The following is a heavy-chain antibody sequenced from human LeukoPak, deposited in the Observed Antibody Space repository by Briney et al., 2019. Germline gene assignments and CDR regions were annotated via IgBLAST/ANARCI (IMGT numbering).Heavy chain of an antibody. V-gene: IGHV1-18*01. D-gene: IGHD3-22*01. CDR3: ASSSSDYDSSGPLAY. Sequence: ASVKVSCKASGYTFTSYGISWVRQAPGQGLEWMGWISAYNGNTNYAQKLQGRVTMTTDTSTSTAYMELRSLRSDDTAMYYCASSSSDYDSSGPLAYWGQGTLVTVSS. CDR2: ISAYNGNT. J-gene: IGHJ4*02. CDR1: GYTFTSYG.